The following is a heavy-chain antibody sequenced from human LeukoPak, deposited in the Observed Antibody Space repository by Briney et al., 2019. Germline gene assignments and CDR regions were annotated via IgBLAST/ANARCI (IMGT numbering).Heavy chain of an antibody. V-gene: IGHV4-4*02. CDR1: GGSISSSNW. Sequence: PSETLSLTCAVSGGSISSSNWWSWVRQPPGKGLEWIGEIYHSGSTNYNPSLKSRVTISVDTSKNQFSLKLSSVTAADTAVYYCARLQWELLGYYYYGMDVWGQGTTVTVSS. J-gene: IGHJ6*02. D-gene: IGHD1-26*01. CDR3: ARLQWELLGYYYYGMDV. CDR2: IYHSGST.